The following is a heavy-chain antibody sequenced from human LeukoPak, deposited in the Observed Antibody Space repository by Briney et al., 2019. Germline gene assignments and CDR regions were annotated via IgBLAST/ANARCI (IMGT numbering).Heavy chain of an antibody. Sequence: GGSLRLSCAASGFTFSSYSMNWVRQAPGKGLEWVSSISSSSSYIYYADSVKGRFTISRDNAKHSLYLQMNSLRAEDTAVYYCARETDSGYSSGWPPWFDHWGQGTLVTVSS. D-gene: IGHD6-19*01. J-gene: IGHJ5*02. CDR1: GFTFSSYS. V-gene: IGHV3-21*01. CDR2: ISSSSSYI. CDR3: ARETDSGYSSGWPPWFDH.